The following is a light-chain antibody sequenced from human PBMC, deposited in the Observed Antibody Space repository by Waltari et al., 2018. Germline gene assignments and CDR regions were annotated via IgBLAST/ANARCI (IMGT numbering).Light chain of an antibody. CDR2: GAS. CDR3: LQDYSYPRT. V-gene: IGKV1-6*01. J-gene: IGKJ1*01. Sequence: AIQMTQSPSSLSASVGDRVTITCRASLGIRNDLVWYQQKPGKAPKLLIYGASNLQSGVPSRFSGSGSGTDFTLTISSLQPEDFATYYCLQDYSYPRTFGQGTKVDIK. CDR1: LGIRND.